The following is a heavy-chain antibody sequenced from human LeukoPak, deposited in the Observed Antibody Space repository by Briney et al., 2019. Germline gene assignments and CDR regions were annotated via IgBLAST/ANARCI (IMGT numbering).Heavy chain of an antibody. D-gene: IGHD6-13*01. V-gene: IGHV3-23*01. CDR3: AKDYSSSWYDYYYYYMDV. J-gene: IGHJ6*03. CDR2: ISGSGGST. Sequence: PGGSLRLSCAASGFTFSSYAMSWVRQAPGKGLEWVSAISGSGGSTYYADSVKGRFTISRDNSKNTLYLQMNSLRAEDTAVYYCAKDYSSSWYDYYYYYMDVWGKGTTVTVSS. CDR1: GFTFSSYA.